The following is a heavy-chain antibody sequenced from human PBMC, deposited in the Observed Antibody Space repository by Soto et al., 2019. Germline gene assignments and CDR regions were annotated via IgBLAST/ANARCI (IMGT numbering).Heavy chain of an antibody. CDR1: GGTFSSYT. V-gene: IGHV1-69*02. CDR2: IIPILGIA. D-gene: IGHD3-22*01. Sequence: SVKVSCKASGGTFSSYTISWVRQAPGQGLEWMGRIIPILGIANYAQKFQGRVTITADKSTSTAYMELSSLRSEDTAVYYCARSEYDSSGYSYYYYYYGMDVWGQGTTVTVSS. CDR3: ARSEYDSSGYSYYYYYYGMDV. J-gene: IGHJ6*02.